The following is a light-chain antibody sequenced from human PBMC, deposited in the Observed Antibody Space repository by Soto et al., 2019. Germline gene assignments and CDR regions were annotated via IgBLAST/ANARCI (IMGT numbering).Light chain of an antibody. CDR2: EGT. V-gene: IGLV2-23*01. J-gene: IGLJ2*01. CDR1: SSDVGSYNH. Sequence: QSALTQPASVSGSPGQSITISCTGTSSDVGSYNHVSWYQQHPGKAPKLMIYEGTKRPSGVSNRFSGSKSGNTASLTGSGLQAEDEADYYCCSDGGSSPYVVFGGGTKLTVL. CDR3: CSDGGSSPYVV.